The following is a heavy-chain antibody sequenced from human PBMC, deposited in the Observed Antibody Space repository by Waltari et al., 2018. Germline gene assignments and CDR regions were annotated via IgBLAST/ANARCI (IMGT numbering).Heavy chain of an antibody. CDR2: IYYSGST. CDR3: ASSLDSSSYYYGMDV. D-gene: IGHD2-2*03. V-gene: IGHV4-39*07. Sequence: QLQLQESGPGLVKPSEPLSLTCTVSGGSISSSSYYWGWIRQPPGKGLEWIGSIYYSGSTYYNPSLKSRVTISVDTSKNQFSLKLSSVTAADTAVYYCASSLDSSSYYYGMDVWGQGTTVTVSS. CDR1: GGSISSSSYY. J-gene: IGHJ6*02.